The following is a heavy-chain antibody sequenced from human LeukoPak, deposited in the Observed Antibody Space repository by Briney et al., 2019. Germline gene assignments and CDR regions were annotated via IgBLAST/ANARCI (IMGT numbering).Heavy chain of an antibody. V-gene: IGHV4-39*01. J-gene: IGHJ4*02. D-gene: IGHD7-27*01. Sequence: PSETLSLTCTVSGASVSSSSYYWGWIRQPPGKGLEWIGSIYYSGSTYYNPSLKSRVTISVDTSKNQFSLKLSSVTAADTAVYYCARQGTGDLSYWGQGTLVTVSS. CDR3: ARQGTGDLSY. CDR2: IYYSGST. CDR1: GASVSSSSYY.